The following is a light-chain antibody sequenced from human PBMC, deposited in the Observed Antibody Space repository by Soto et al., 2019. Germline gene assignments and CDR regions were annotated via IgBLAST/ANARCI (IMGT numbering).Light chain of an antibody. CDR1: SSNIGNNY. J-gene: IGLJ1*01. V-gene: IGLV1-51*02. CDR2: ETN. CDR3: GTWDSSLSADV. Sequence: QSVLTQPPSVSAAPGQRVTISCSGSSSNIGNNYVSWYQHLPGTAPKLLIYETNKRPSEIPDRFSGSKSGTSATLGITGLQTGDEADYYCGTWDSSLSADVFGTGTKLTVL.